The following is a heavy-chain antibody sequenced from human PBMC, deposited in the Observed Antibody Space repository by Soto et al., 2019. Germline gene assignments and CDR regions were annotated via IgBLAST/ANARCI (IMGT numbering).Heavy chain of an antibody. CDR2: ISSRSDI. J-gene: IGHJ6*02. D-gene: IGHD2-15*01. V-gene: IGHV3-21*01. Sequence: GGSLRLSCVGSGFTFSTYSINWVRQAPGKGLEWVSSISSRSDIYYADSVKGRFTISRDNAKNQFSLKLSSVTAADTAVYYCARGDAAPATYYYYYYGMDVWGQGTTVTVS. CDR1: GFTFSTYS. CDR3: ARGDAAPATYYYYYYGMDV.